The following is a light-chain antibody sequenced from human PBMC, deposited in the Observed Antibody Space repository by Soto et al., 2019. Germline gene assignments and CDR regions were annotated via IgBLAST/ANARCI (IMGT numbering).Light chain of an antibody. CDR1: QSVSSN. J-gene: IGKJ1*01. CDR2: EAS. CDR3: QQYDSSPRT. Sequence: EIVMTQPPATLSVSPGERATLSCRASQSVSSNLAWYQQKPGQAPRLLMYEASTRATGIPDRFSGSGSGTDFTLTISRQEPEDFAVYYCQQYDSSPRTLGQGTKV. V-gene: IGKV3-20*01.